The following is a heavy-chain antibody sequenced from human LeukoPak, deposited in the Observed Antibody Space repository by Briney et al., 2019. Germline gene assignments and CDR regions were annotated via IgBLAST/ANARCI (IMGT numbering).Heavy chain of an antibody. V-gene: IGHV3-33*01. CDR3: ARDRLLDSSGYPDAFDI. Sequence: GGSLRLSCAASGFTFSSYGMPWVRQAPGKGLEWVAVIWYDGSNKYYADSVKGRFTISRDNSKNTLYLQMNSLRAEDTAVYYCARDRLLDSSGYPDAFDIWGQGTMVTVSS. CDR2: IWYDGSNK. D-gene: IGHD3-22*01. J-gene: IGHJ3*02. CDR1: GFTFSSYG.